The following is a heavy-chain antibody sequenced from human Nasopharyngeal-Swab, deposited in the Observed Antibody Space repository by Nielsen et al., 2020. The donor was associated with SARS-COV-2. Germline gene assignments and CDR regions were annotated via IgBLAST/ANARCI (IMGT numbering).Heavy chain of an antibody. V-gene: IGHV3-30*02. D-gene: IGHD3-3*01. CDR3: AKKTQSRFLGYMDV. Sequence: GEFLKISCAASGFTFSSYGMHWVRQAPGKGLEWVAFIRYDGSNKYYADYVKGRFTISRDNSKNTLYLQMNSLRAEDTAVYYCAKKTQSRFLGYMDVWGKGTTVTVSS. CDR1: GFTFSSYG. CDR2: IRYDGSNK. J-gene: IGHJ6*03.